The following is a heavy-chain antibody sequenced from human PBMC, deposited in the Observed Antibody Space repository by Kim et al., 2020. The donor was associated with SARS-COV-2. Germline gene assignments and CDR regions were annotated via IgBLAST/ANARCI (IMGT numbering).Heavy chain of an antibody. V-gene: IGHV3-33*01. Sequence: GGSLRLSCAASGFTFSSYGMHWVRQAPGKGLEWVAVIWYDGSNKYYADSVKGRFTISRDNSKNTLYLQMNSLRAEDTAVYYCARGSPRGAFDIWGQGTMVTVSS. D-gene: IGHD1-26*01. CDR2: IWYDGSNK. CDR1: GFTFSSYG. J-gene: IGHJ3*02. CDR3: ARGSPRGAFDI.